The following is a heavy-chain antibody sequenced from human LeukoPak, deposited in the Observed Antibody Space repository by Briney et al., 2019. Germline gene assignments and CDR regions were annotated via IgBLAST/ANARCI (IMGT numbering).Heavy chain of an antibody. Sequence: PGGSLRLSCAASGFIFSSYAMSWVRQAPGKGLEWVSAISGRGGSTYYTDSVKGRFTISRDNSKNTLYLQMNSLRAEDTAVYYCAKVSGYYYGDYCFDYWGQGTLVTVSS. CDR1: GFIFSSYA. J-gene: IGHJ4*02. V-gene: IGHV3-23*01. CDR2: ISGRGGST. D-gene: IGHD3-22*01. CDR3: AKVSGYYYGDYCFDY.